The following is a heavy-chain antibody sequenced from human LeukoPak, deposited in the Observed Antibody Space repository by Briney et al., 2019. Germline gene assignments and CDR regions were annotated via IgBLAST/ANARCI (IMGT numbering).Heavy chain of an antibody. CDR3: ARRRTSLGIFDY. J-gene: IGHJ4*02. Sequence: SETLSLTCAVSGGSISSGGYSWSWIRQPPGKGLEWIGYIYHSGSTYYNPSLKSRVTISVDRSKNQFSLKLSSVTAADTAVYYCARRRTSLGIFDYWGQGTLGTVSS. V-gene: IGHV4-30-2*01. D-gene: IGHD7-27*01. CDR2: IYHSGST. CDR1: GGSISSGGYS.